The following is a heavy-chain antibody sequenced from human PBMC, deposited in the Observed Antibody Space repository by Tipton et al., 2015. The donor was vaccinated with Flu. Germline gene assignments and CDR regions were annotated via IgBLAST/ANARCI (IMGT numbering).Heavy chain of an antibody. CDR2: MNPNSGNT. CDR1: GYTFTSYD. V-gene: IGHV1-8*01. J-gene: IGHJ6*02. CDR3: AGGRSSWPSYYYYGMDV. Sequence: QVQLVQSGAEVKKPGASVKVSCKASGYTFTSYDINWVRQATGQGLEWMGWMNPNSGNTGYAQKFQGRVTMTRNTSISTAYMELSSLRSEDTSLYYCAGGRSSWPSYYYYGMDVWGQGATVPVSS. D-gene: IGHD6-13*01.